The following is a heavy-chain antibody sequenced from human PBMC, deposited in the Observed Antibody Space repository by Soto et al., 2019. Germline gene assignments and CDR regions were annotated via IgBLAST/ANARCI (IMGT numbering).Heavy chain of an antibody. CDR3: ARGETYLGV. J-gene: IGHJ6*02. CDR2: IIPIFSSR. CDR1: RDTFNKYA. V-gene: IGHV1-69*01. D-gene: IGHD3-16*01. Sequence: QVQLVQSGAEVKKPGSSVKVSCKTSRDTFNKYAFNWVRQAPGQGLEWMGWIIPIFSSRNYAEKFQGRVTITAEDSTSPAYMELRSLRFEDTAVYYCARGETYLGVWGQGTTVTVSS.